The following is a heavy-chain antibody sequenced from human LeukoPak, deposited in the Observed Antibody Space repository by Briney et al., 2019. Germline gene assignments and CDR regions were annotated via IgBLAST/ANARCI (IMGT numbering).Heavy chain of an antibody. Sequence: ASVKVSCKTSGYTFNIYYVLWVRQAPGQGLEWMGVIHPNDGGTTYAQKFQGRIIMTSDTSTSTIYMELSRLKSDDTAVYYCARGDIDHWGQGTLVTVSS. J-gene: IGHJ5*02. V-gene: IGHV1-46*02. CDR3: ARGDIDH. CDR2: IHPNDGGT. CDR1: GYTFNIYY. D-gene: IGHD2-15*01.